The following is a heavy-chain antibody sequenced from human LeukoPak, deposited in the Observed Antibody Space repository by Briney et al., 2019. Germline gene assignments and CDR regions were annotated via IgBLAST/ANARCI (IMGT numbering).Heavy chain of an antibody. CDR2: IWYDGSNK. CDR3: ARECSGGSCYSGHDY. D-gene: IGHD2-15*01. CDR1: GFTFSSYG. J-gene: IGHJ4*02. Sequence: GGSLRLSCAASGFTFSSYGMHWVRQAPGKGLEWVAVIWYDGSNKYYADSVKGRFTISRDNSKNTLYLQMNSLRAEDTAVYYCARECSGGSCYSGHDYWGQGTLVTVSS. V-gene: IGHV3-33*01.